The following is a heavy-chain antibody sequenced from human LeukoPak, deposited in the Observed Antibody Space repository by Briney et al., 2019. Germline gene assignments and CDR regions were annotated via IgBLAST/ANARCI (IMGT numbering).Heavy chain of an antibody. CDR3: ARGQPPSYYDMDV. CDR2: ISYDGSNK. J-gene: IGHJ6*02. CDR1: GFTFSSYA. V-gene: IGHV3-30-3*01. D-gene: IGHD6-13*01. Sequence: GGSLRLSCAASGFTFSSYAMHWVRQAPGKGLEWVAVISYDGSNKYYADSVKGRFTISRDNSKNTLHLQMNSLRAEDTAVHYCARGQPPSYYDMDVWGQGTTVTVSS.